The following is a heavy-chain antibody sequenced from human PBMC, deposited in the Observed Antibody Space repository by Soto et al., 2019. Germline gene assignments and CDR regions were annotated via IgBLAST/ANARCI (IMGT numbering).Heavy chain of an antibody. Sequence: GGSLRLSCAASGFTFSSYSMNWVRQAPGKGLEWVSYISSSSSTIYYADSVKGRFTISRDNAKNSLYLQMNSLRAEDTAVYYCARGYCSSTSCYLYYYYYMDVWGKGTTVTVSS. CDR3: ARGYCSSTSCYLYYYYYMDV. J-gene: IGHJ6*03. D-gene: IGHD2-2*01. CDR1: GFTFSSYS. CDR2: ISSSSSTI. V-gene: IGHV3-48*01.